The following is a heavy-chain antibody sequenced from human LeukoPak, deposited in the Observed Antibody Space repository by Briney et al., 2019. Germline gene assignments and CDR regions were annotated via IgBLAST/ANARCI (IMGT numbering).Heavy chain of an antibody. CDR2: IRYDGSYK. J-gene: IGHJ5*02. CDR3: ARGPPLFDP. Sequence: PGGPLRLSCAASGFTFSSYGMHWVRQAPGKGLEWVAFIRYDGSYKYYADSVKGRFTISRGNSKNTLYLQMNSLRAEDTAVYYCARGPPLFDPWGQGTLVAVSS. CDR1: GFTFSSYG. V-gene: IGHV3-30*02.